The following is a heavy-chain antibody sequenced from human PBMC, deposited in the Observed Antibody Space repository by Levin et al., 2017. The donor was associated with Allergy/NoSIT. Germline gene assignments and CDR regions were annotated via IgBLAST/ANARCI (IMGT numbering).Heavy chain of an antibody. CDR3: ARRIAAAWVR. J-gene: IGHJ4*02. Sequence: RSQTLSLTCAVYGGSFSGYYWSWIRQPPGKGLEWIGEINHSGSTNYNPSLKSRVTISVDTSKNQFSLKLSSVTAADTAVYYCARRIAAAWVRWGQGTLVTVSS. D-gene: IGHD6-13*01. CDR1: GGSFSGYY. V-gene: IGHV4-34*01. CDR2: INHSGST.